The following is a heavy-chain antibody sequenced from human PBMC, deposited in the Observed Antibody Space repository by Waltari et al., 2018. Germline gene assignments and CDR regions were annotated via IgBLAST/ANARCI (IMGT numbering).Heavy chain of an antibody. CDR1: GGSFSGYY. CDR2: INHSGST. CDR3: ARASPTFTYSSGWPYYYYYGMDV. V-gene: IGHV4-34*01. Sequence: QVQLQQWGAGLLKPSETLSLTCAVYGGSFSGYYWRWIRQPPGKGLEWIGEINHSGSTNYNPSLKSRVTISVDTSKNQFSLKLSSVTAADTAVYYCARASPTFTYSSGWPYYYYYGMDVWGQGTTVTVSS. D-gene: IGHD6-19*01. J-gene: IGHJ6*02.